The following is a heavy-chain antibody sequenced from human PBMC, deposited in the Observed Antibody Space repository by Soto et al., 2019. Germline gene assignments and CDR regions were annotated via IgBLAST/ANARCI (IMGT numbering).Heavy chain of an antibody. CDR1: GFTFDDYA. Sequence: EVQLVESGGGLVQPGRSLRLSCAASGFTFDDYAMYWVRQAPGTGLEWVSGISWNSGSIGYADSVKGRFTISRDNAKNSLYLQMNSLRAEDTALYYRAKGGDYDILTGYPPFDYWGPGTLVTVSS. D-gene: IGHD3-9*01. J-gene: IGHJ4*02. CDR2: ISWNSGSI. CDR3: AKGGDYDILTGYPPFDY. V-gene: IGHV3-9*01.